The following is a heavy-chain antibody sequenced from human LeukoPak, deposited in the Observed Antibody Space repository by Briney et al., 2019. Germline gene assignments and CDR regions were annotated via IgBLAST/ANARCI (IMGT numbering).Heavy chain of an antibody. D-gene: IGHD3-22*01. CDR3: ARDYYDSSGYPGLLDY. V-gene: IGHV1-46*01. CDR1: GYTFTSYY. CDR2: INPSGGST. J-gene: IGHJ4*02. Sequence: ASVKVSCKASGYTFTSYYMHWVRQAPGQGLEWMGIINPSGGSTSYAQKFQGRVTMTRDTSTSTVYMELSSLRSEDTAVYYCARDYYDSSGYPGLLDYWGQGTLVTVSS.